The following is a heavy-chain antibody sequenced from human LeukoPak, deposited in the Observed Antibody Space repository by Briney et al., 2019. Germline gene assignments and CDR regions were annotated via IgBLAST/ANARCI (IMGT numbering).Heavy chain of an antibody. CDR2: IYYSGST. J-gene: IGHJ4*02. V-gene: IGHV4-59*01. Sequence: PSETLSLTCTVSGGSISSYYWSWIRQPPGKGLEWIGYIYYSGSTNYNPSLKSRVTISVDTSKNQFSLKLSSVTAADTAVYYCASQAVYSSGWSRWFDYWGQGTLVTVSS. D-gene: IGHD6-19*01. CDR1: GGSISSYY. CDR3: ASQAVYSSGWSRWFDY.